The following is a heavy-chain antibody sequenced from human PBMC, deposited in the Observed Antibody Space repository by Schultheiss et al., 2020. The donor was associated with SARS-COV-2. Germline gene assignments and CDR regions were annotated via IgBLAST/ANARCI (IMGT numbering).Heavy chain of an antibody. Sequence: GGSLRLSCAASGFTFSSYWMSWVRQAPGKGLEWVANIKQDGSEKYYVDSVKGRFTISRDNAKNSLYLQMNSLRAEDTAVYYCARPHNLAAAMSLYYYYMDVWGKGTTVTVSS. CDR2: IKQDGSEK. CDR1: GFTFSSYW. J-gene: IGHJ6*03. D-gene: IGHD2-2*01. CDR3: ARPHNLAAAMSLYYYYMDV. V-gene: IGHV3-7*01.